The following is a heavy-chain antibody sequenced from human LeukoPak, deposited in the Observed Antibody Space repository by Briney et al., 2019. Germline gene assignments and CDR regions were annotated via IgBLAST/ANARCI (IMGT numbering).Heavy chain of an antibody. CDR3: ARDTNYDSSGW. D-gene: IGHD3-22*01. J-gene: IGHJ4*02. CDR2: LSGSGRGGST. Sequence: GGSLRLSCAASGFTFSSYAMNWVRQAPGKGLEWVSGLSGSGRGGSTYYADSVKGRFTISRDNAKNSLYLQMNSLRAEDTAVYYCARDTNYDSSGWWGQGTLVTVSS. CDR1: GFTFSSYA. V-gene: IGHV3-23*01.